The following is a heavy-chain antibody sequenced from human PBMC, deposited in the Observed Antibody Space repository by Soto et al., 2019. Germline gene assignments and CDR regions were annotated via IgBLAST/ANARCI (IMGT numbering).Heavy chain of an antibody. J-gene: IGHJ4*02. CDR3: ARGGCSSISCYGMVRQEYVY. CDR1: GYTFTSYD. V-gene: IGHV1-8*01. D-gene: IGHD2-2*01. Sequence: ASVKVSCKASGYTFTSYDISWVRQATGQGLEWMGWMNPNSGNTGYAQKFQGRITMTRGTSISTAYMELSSLRSEDTAVYYCARGGCSSISCYGMVRQEYVYWGQGTLVTVSS. CDR2: MNPNSGNT.